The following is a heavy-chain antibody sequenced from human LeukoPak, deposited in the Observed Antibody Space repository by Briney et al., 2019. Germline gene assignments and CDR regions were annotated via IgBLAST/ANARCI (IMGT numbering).Heavy chain of an antibody. Sequence: PSETLSLTCTVSGGSISSGNYHWAWIRQPPGRGLECIGSIYHTGNTYYNSSLESRVTISVDMSKNQFSLQLSSVTAADTAVYYCASPSWGYYYGMDVWGQGTTVTVSS. CDR1: GGSISSGNYH. V-gene: IGHV4-39*07. CDR3: ASPSWGYYYGMDV. CDR2: IYHTGNT. J-gene: IGHJ6*02. D-gene: IGHD7-27*01.